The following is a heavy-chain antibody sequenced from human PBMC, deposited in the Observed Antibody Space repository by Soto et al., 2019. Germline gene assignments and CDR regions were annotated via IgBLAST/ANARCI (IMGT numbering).Heavy chain of an antibody. V-gene: IGHV1-69*13. D-gene: IGHD5-12*01. CDR1: GGTFSSYS. CDR2: IIPIFGTA. CDR3: AREGIVATSPYYYYGMDV. Sequence: ASVNVSCKSSGGTFSSYSISWVRQAPGQGLEWMGGIIPIFGTANYAQKFQGRVTITADESTSTAYMELSSLRAEDTAVYYCAREGIVATSPYYYYGMDVWGQGTTVTVSS. J-gene: IGHJ6*02.